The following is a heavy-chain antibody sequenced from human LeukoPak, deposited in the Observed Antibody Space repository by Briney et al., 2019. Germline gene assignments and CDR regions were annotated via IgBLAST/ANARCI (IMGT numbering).Heavy chain of an antibody. Sequence: GGSLRLSCAASGFTFSNFAMTWVRQAPGKGLEWVSGITESGGATYYADSVKGRFTIYRDRSKNTLYLQMNSLRAEDTAVYHCANLGIATGSYYFDLWGRGTLVTVSS. CDR1: GFTFSNFA. CDR2: ITESGGAT. V-gene: IGHV3-23*01. J-gene: IGHJ2*01. D-gene: IGHD1-14*01. CDR3: ANLGIATGSYYFDL.